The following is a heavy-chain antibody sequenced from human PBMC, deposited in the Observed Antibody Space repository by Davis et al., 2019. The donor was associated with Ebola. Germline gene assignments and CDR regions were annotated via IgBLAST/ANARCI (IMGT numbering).Heavy chain of an antibody. CDR1: GFTFSDYY. J-gene: IGHJ4*02. D-gene: IGHD2-2*02. CDR3: ARAGTSITSCYTNY. V-gene: IGHV3-7*01. Sequence: PGGSLRLSCAASGFTFSDYYMDWVRQAPGKGLEWVANIKQDGSEKYYVDSVKGRFTISRDNAKNSLFLQMNSLRAEDTAVYYCARAGTSITSCYTNYWGQGTLVTVSS. CDR2: IKQDGSEK.